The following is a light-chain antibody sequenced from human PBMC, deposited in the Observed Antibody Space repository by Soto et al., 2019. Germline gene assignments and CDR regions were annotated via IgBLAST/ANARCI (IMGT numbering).Light chain of an antibody. V-gene: IGKV1-5*01. CDR3: QQYYSFPIT. J-gene: IGKJ5*01. CDR2: AAS. Sequence: DIQMTQSPSTLSASVGDRVTITCRASQSISVWLAWYQQKPGKAPELLIYAASTLQSGVPSRFSGSGSGTDFTLTISCLQSEDFATYYCQQYYSFPITFGQGTRLEIK. CDR1: QSISVW.